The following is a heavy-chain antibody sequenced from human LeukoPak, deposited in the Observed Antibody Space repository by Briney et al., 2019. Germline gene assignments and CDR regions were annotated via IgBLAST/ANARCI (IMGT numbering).Heavy chain of an antibody. V-gene: IGHV1-2*02. CDR3: ARSSLARRFDY. CDR2: INPNSGGT. D-gene: IGHD6-6*01. J-gene: IGHJ4*02. CDR1: GYTFTGYY. Sequence: ASVKVSCKASGYTFTGYYMHWVRQAPGQGLEWMGWINPNSGGTNYAQKCQGRVTMTRDTSISTAYMELSRLRSDDTAVYYCARSSLARRFDYWGQGTLVTVSS.